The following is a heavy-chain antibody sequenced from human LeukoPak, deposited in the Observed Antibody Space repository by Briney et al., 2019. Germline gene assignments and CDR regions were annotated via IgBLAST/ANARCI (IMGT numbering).Heavy chain of an antibody. V-gene: IGHV4-4*07. Sequence: SETLSLTCTVSGGSISSYYWSWIRQPAGKGLEWIGRIYTSGSTNYNPSLKSRVTMSVDTSKNQFSLKLSSVTAPDTAVYYCARDQSSSWYGYNWFDPWGQGTLVTVSS. CDR3: ARDQSSSWYGYNWFDP. D-gene: IGHD6-13*01. CDR1: GGSISSYY. CDR2: IYTSGST. J-gene: IGHJ5*02.